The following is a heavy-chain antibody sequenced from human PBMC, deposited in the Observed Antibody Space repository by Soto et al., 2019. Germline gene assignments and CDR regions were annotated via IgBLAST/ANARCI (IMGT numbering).Heavy chain of an antibody. D-gene: IGHD5-18*01. Sequence: SETLSLTCGVSGYSINSGYYWGWIRQPPGKGLEWIGDINHSGTTYHNPSLKTRVTISVDTSKNQFSLKLGSVTAADTAVYYCATSVQLWPQNWFDPWGQGTLVTVSS. J-gene: IGHJ5*02. CDR1: GYSINSGYY. V-gene: IGHV4-38-2*01. CDR3: ATSVQLWPQNWFDP. CDR2: INHSGTT.